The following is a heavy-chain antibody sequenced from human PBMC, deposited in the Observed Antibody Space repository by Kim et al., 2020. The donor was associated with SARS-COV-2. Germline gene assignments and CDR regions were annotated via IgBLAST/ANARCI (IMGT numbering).Heavy chain of an antibody. CDR3: FNWNDDADAFDI. CDR2: ISYDGSNK. V-gene: IGHV3-30*03. J-gene: IGHJ3*02. D-gene: IGHD1-1*01. CDR1: GFTFSSYG. Sequence: GGSLRLSCAASGFTFSSYGMHWVRQAPGKWREWVAVISYDGSNKYYADSVKGRFTISRDNSKNTLYLQMNSLRAEDTAVYYCFNWNDDADAFDIWGQGNMYTVSS.